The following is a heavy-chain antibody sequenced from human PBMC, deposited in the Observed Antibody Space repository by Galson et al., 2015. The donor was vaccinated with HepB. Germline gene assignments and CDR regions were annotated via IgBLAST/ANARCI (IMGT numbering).Heavy chain of an antibody. CDR3: ARLGHYGSGSYIDS. CDR1: GFTFSAYS. V-gene: IGHV3-21*01. CDR2: ISSSSTYI. D-gene: IGHD3-10*01. Sequence: SLRLSCAASGFTFSAYSMNWVRQAPGKGLEWVSYISSSSTYISYADSMRGRFTLSRDNAKNSLYLQMNSLRAEDTAVYYCARLGHYGSGSYIDSWGQGTLVTVSS. J-gene: IGHJ4*02.